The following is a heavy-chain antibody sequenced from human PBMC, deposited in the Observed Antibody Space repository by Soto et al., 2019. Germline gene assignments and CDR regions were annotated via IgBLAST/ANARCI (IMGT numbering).Heavy chain of an antibody. CDR3: ARTVTTGYGMDV. CDR2: INPNSGGT. D-gene: IGHD4-17*01. CDR1: GYTFTGYY. Sequence: ASVKVSCKASGYTFTGYYMHWVRQAPGQGLEWMGWINPNSGGTNYAQKFQGWVTMTRDTSISTAHMELSRLRSDDTAVYYCARTVTTGYGMDVWGQGTTVTVSS. V-gene: IGHV1-2*04. J-gene: IGHJ6*02.